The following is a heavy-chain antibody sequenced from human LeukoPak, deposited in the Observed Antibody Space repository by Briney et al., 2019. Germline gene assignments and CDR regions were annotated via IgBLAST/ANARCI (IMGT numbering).Heavy chain of an antibody. V-gene: IGHV4-39*01. Sequence: SETLSLTCTVSSGSISTSNYYWGWVRQPPGKALEWIGNIFYSGSTYYSPSLKSRVTMSVDTSKNQFSLKLSSVTAADTALYYCAKHYMGSSYNHGLDCWGQGTLVTVSS. CDR1: SGSISTSNYY. CDR2: IFYSGST. CDR3: AKHYMGSSYNHGLDC. D-gene: IGHD3-10*01. J-gene: IGHJ4*02.